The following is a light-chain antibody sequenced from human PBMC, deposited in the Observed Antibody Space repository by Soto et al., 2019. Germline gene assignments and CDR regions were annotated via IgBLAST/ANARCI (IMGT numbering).Light chain of an antibody. CDR2: NAS. CDR3: QQYNNWPPT. CDR1: QTISSG. Sequence: EIQMTQSPATLSVSPGDRATLSCRASQTISSGLAWYQQKPGQAPKLLIYNASTLTSGVPSRFSGSGSGTEFTLAISGLQSEDFAVYWCQQYNNWPPTFGPGTKVDIK. V-gene: IGKV3-15*01. J-gene: IGKJ3*01.